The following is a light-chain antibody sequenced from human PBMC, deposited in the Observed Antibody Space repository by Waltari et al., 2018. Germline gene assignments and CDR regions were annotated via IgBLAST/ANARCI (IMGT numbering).Light chain of an antibody. V-gene: IGLV1-51*01. CDR2: DDV. J-gene: IGLJ3*02. CDR1: PSNIGTNF. CDR3: ATWDSSLRVVL. Sequence: QSVLTQPPSISAAPGQQVTIPCSGSPSNIGTNFFSWNQQIPGTDPKLLIYDDVSRPSGILHRFSAAKSGTSATLDITGFQTGDEADYYCATWDSSLRVVLFGRGTKLTVL.